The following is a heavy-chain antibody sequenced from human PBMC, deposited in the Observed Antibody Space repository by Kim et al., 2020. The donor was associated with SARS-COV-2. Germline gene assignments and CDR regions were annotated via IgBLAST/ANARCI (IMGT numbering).Heavy chain of an antibody. Sequence: ASVKVSCKVSGYTLTELSMHWVRQAPGKGLEWMGGFDPEDGETIYAQKFQGRVTMTEDTSTDTAYMELSSLRSEDTAVYYCATGIPKNQLRYFDWLGEDYYYGMDVWGQGTTVTVSS. V-gene: IGHV1-24*01. CDR3: ATGIPKNQLRYFDWLGEDYYYGMDV. CDR1: GYTLTELS. D-gene: IGHD3-9*01. J-gene: IGHJ6*02. CDR2: FDPEDGET.